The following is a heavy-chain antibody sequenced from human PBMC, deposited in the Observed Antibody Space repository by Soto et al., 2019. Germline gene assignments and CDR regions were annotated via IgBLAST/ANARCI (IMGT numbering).Heavy chain of an antibody. D-gene: IGHD3-10*01. CDR3: ARQGFVPLHGLVDV. V-gene: IGHV4-59*08. CDR2: VHHSWAS. CDR1: GGSISSYY. J-gene: IGHJ6*04. Sequence: QVQLQESGPGLVKPSETLSLSCTVSGGSISSYYWSWFRQSPGKRMEWIGYVHHSWASSYNPSLHSRGAISLDTAKIQFSLKVTSVTATDSSVYYGARQGFVPLHGLVDVWGEGTTVTVSS.